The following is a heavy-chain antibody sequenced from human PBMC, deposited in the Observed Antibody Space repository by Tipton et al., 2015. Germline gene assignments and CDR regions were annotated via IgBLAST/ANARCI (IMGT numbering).Heavy chain of an antibody. CDR2: IYHSGAT. D-gene: IGHD3-3*01. V-gene: IGHV4-39*07. Sequence: TLSLTCTVSGDSISNNYWGWTRQPPGKGLEWIGSIYHSGATYLNPSLKSRVTMSVDTSKNQLSLQLSSVTAADTAVYYCAREVWDTDRSGYDYWGQGTLVTVSS. CDR3: AREVWDTDRSGYDY. CDR1: GDSISNNY. J-gene: IGHJ4*02.